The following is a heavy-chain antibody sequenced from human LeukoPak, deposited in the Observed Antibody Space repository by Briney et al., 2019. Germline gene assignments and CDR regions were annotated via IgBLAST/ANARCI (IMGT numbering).Heavy chain of an antibody. CDR1: GFTFSSYG. D-gene: IGHD4-23*01. J-gene: IGHJ4*02. Sequence: GRSLRLSCAASGFTFSSYGMHWVRQAPGKGLEWVAVISYDGSNKYYADSVKGRFTISRDNSKNTLYLQMNSLRAEDTAVYYCAKDTHDYGGNIDYWGQGTLVTVSS. CDR3: AKDTHDYGGNIDY. CDR2: ISYDGSNK. V-gene: IGHV3-30*18.